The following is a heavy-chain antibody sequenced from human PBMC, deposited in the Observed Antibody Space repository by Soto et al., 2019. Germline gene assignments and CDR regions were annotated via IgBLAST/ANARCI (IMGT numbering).Heavy chain of an antibody. J-gene: IGHJ4*02. D-gene: IGHD1-26*01. CDR3: ARSGSYRYGYYFDY. Sequence: QLQLQESGSGLVKPSQTLSLTCAVSGGSISSGGYSWSWIRQPPGKGLEWIGYTYHSGSTYYNPSLKSRVTISVDRSKNQFSLKLSSVTAADTAVYYCARSGSYRYGYYFDYWGQGTLVTVSS. CDR2: TYHSGST. V-gene: IGHV4-30-2*01. CDR1: GGSISSGGYS.